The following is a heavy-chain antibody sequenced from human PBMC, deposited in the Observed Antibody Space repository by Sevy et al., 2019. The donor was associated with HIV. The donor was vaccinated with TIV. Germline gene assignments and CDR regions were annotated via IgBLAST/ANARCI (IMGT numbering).Heavy chain of an antibody. Sequence: SETLSLICTVSGYFISSSYYWGWIRQPPGKGLEYIGTGHYDGRTYYNPSLMSRVTVSLDTSNNQFSLKVTCVTAADTAAYFCVRGASYYASGALYFDYWGQGTLVTVSS. D-gene: IGHD3-10*01. CDR1: GYFISSSYY. V-gene: IGHV4-38-2*02. J-gene: IGHJ4*02. CDR3: VRGASYYASGALYFDY. CDR2: GHYDGRT.